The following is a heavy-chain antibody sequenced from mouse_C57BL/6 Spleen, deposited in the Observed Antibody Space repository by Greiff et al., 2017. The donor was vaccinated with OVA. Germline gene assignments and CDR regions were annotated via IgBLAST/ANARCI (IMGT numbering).Heavy chain of an antibody. CDR1: GYTFTSYW. J-gene: IGHJ3*01. V-gene: IGHV1-55*01. CDR2: IYPGSGST. Sequence: VQLQQPGAELVKPGASVKMPCKASGYTFTSYWITWVKQRPGQGLEWIGDIYPGSGSTNYNEKFKSKATLTVDTSSSTAYMQLSSLTSEDSAVYYCARCYDYDSAWFAYWGQGTLVTVSA. CDR3: ARCYDYDSAWFAY. D-gene: IGHD2-4*01.